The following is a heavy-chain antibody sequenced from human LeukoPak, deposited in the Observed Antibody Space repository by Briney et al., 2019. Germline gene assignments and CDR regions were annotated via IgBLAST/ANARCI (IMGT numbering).Heavy chain of an antibody. CDR1: GCTFTSYG. Sequence: ASVKVSCKASGCTFTSYGISWVRQAPGQGLEWMGWISAYNGNTNYAQKLQGRVTMTTDTSTSTAYRELRSLRSDDTAVYYCARLGYCSSTSCRRFDPWGQGTLVTVSS. D-gene: IGHD2-2*01. J-gene: IGHJ5*02. CDR3: ARLGYCSSTSCRRFDP. V-gene: IGHV1-18*04. CDR2: ISAYNGNT.